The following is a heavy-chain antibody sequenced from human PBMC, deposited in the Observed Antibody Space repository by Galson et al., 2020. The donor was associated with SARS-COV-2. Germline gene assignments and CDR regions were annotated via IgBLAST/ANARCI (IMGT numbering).Heavy chain of an antibody. J-gene: IGHJ5*02. V-gene: IGHV6-1*01. CDR2: TSYRPKWYN. Sequence: SPTLSLTCAISGDSVPSNSAAWNWTRQSPSRGLEWPGRTSYRPKWYNDYAVSVKSRITINPDTSKNQFSLQLNSVTPEDTAVYYCARYVGSSSWYGWFDPWGQGTLVTVSS. D-gene: IGHD6-13*01. CDR1: GDSVPSNSAA. CDR3: ARYVGSSSWYGWFDP.